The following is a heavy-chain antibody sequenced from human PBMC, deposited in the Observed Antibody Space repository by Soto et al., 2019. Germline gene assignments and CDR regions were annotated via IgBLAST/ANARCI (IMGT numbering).Heavy chain of an antibody. CDR2: IYYSGST. D-gene: IGHD3-10*01. CDR3: ARVTIHYYGSGSYPPIYYFDY. J-gene: IGHJ4*02. CDR1: GGSISSYY. Sequence: SETLSLTCTVSGGSISSYYWSWIRQPPGKGLEWIGYIYYSGSTNYNPSLKSRVTISVDTSKNQFSLKLSSVTAADTAVYYCARVTIHYYGSGSYPPIYYFDYWGQGTLVTVSS. V-gene: IGHV4-59*01.